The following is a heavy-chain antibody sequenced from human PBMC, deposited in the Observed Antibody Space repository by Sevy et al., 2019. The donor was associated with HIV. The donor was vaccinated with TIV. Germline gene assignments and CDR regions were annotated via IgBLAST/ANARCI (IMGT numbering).Heavy chain of an antibody. CDR2: IYPRYSDT. J-gene: IGHJ4*02. Sequence: GESLKISCKASGYKFTTYWIGWARQMPGKGLEWMGMIYPRYSDTRYSPSFQGQVTIPSETSINTAYLQWSSLKASDTAMYFCARHVDMTTLIGGRYYVDTWGQGTLVTVSA. CDR1: GYKFTTYW. D-gene: IGHD4-4*01. V-gene: IGHV5-51*01. CDR3: ARHVDMTTLIGGRYYVDT.